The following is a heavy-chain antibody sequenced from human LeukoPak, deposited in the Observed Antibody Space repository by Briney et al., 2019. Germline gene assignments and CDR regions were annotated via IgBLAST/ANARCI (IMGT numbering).Heavy chain of an antibody. J-gene: IGHJ4*02. V-gene: IGHV3-15*01. CDR3: TTDGVGVEGATYDN. D-gene: IGHD1-26*01. CDR1: GFTFINAW. Sequence: PGGSLRLSCAASGFTFINAWMAWVRQAPGKGLEWCGRIKAKAHGGTIEYAAPVKGRFTISRDDSKNTLYLQMNSLKTEDTAVYYCTTDGVGVEGATYDNWGQGTLVSVSS. CDR2: IKAKAHGGTI.